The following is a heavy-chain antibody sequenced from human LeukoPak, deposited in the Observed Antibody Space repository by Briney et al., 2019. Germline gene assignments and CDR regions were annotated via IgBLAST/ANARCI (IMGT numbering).Heavy chain of an antibody. J-gene: IGHJ6*02. V-gene: IGHV3-7*03. Sequence: GGSLRLSCAASGFTFSSYWMNSAGQPLGRGLEWVASINHNGNVNYYVDSVKGRFTISRDNAKNSLYLQMSNLRAEDTAVYFCARGGGLDVWGQGATVTVSS. CDR3: ARGGGLDV. D-gene: IGHD3-16*01. CDR2: INHNGNVN. CDR1: GFTFSSYW.